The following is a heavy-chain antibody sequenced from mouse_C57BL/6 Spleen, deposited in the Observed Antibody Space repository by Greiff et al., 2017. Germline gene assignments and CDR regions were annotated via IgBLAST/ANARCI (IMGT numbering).Heavy chain of an antibody. CDR2: FYPGSGSI. V-gene: IGHV1-62-2*01. D-gene: IGHD2-3*01. CDR3: ARHGEEASDGYLPYAMDY. J-gene: IGHJ4*01. CDR1: GYTFTEYT. Sequence: QVQLQQSGAELVKPGASVKLSCKASGYTFTEYTIHWVKQRSGQGLEWIGWFYPGSGSIKYNEKFKDKATLTADKSSSTGYMELSRLTSEDSAVYFCARHGEEASDGYLPYAMDYWGQGTSVTVSS.